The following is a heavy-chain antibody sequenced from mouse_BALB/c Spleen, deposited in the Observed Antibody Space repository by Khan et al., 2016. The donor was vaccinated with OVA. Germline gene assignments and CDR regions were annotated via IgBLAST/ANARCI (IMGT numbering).Heavy chain of an antibody. Sequence: QLEESGPGLVKPSQSLSLTCTVTGYSITNNYAWNWIRQFPGNKLEWMGYISYSGSTNYNPSLKSRISITRDTSKNQFFLQLNSVTTEDTATYYCARGNDYGYYFDYWGQGTTLTVSS. CDR3: ARGNDYGYYFDY. J-gene: IGHJ2*01. D-gene: IGHD1-1*01. CDR1: GYSITNNYA. V-gene: IGHV3-2*02. CDR2: ISYSGST.